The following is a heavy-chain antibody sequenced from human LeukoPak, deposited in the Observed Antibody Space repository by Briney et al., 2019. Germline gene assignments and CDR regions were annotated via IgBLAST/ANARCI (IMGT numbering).Heavy chain of an antibody. Sequence: GASVKVSCKASGYTFTTHDINWVRQAPGQGLECMGWMNPDSGNTGYAQGFQGRVTMTGDSSRSTAYMELSSLTSEDTAVYYCARGPEGVRYSSSWYGGGDAFDIWGQGTMVTVSS. CDR1: GYTFTTHD. J-gene: IGHJ3*02. D-gene: IGHD6-13*01. V-gene: IGHV1-8*01. CDR3: ARGPEGVRYSSSWYGGGDAFDI. CDR2: MNPDSGNT.